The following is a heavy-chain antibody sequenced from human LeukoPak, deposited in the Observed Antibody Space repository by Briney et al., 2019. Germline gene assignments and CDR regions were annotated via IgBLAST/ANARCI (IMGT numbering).Heavy chain of an antibody. CDR1: GFIVTNNY. J-gene: IGHJ2*01. Sequence: GGSLRLSCTASGFIVTNNYINWVRQAPGKGLEWVAFIRYDGSNKYYADSVKGRFTISRDNSKNTLYLQMNSLRAEDTAVYYCAKLLYWYIDLWGRGTLVTVSS. D-gene: IGHD2-15*01. CDR2: IRYDGSNK. V-gene: IGHV3-30*02. CDR3: AKLLYWYIDL.